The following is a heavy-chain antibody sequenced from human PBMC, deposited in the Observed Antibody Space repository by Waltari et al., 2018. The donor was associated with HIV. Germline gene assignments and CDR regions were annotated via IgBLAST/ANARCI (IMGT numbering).Heavy chain of an antibody. CDR2: VNTSGGGR. CDR3: GRGTTDYINY. J-gene: IGHJ4*02. D-gene: IGHD3-10*01. CDR1: GYTFSSFY. Sequence: VHLLQSGAEMKKPGASVTVSCMTSGYTFSSFYIHWVRQAPGQGLVCGVMVNTSGGGRVYSEACPTRLTLTADTSTSTAYLQLSDLTSEDVATYFCGRGTTDYINYWGQGSLVTVSS. V-gene: IGHV1-46*01.